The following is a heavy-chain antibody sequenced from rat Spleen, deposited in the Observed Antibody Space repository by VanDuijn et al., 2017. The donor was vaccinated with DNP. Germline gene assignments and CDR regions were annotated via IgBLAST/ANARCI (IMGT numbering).Heavy chain of an antibody. CDR3: ARSDNSGSKWNY. CDR1: GFSLTNYN. D-gene: IGHD4-3*01. Sequence: VHRKESGPGLVQPSQTLSLACTVAGFSLTNYNVHWVRQPPGKGLEWMGYINSEGSTYYNPSLKSRISITRDTSKNQFFLQGNSVTTEDTATYYCARSDNSGSKWNYWGHGVMVTVSS. J-gene: IGHJ2*01. CDR2: INSEGST. V-gene: IGHV3-3*01.